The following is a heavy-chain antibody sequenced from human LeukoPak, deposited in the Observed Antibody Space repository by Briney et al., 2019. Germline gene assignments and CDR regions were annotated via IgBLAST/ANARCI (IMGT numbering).Heavy chain of an antibody. CDR1: GYTFTSYG. CDR3: ARGAYYDILTGYEFDY. V-gene: IGHV1-18*01. D-gene: IGHD3-9*01. J-gene: IGHJ4*02. Sequence: ASVKVSCKASGYTFTSYGISWVRQAPGQGLEWMGWISAYNGNTNYAQKLQGRVTMTTDTSTSTAYMELRSLRSDDTAVYYCARGAYYDILTGYEFDYWGQGTLVTVSS. CDR2: ISAYNGNT.